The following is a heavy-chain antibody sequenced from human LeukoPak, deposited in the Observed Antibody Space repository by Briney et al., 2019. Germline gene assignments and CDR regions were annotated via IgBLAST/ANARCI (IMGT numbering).Heavy chain of an antibody. D-gene: IGHD2-2*01. CDR2: IYYSGST. CDR1: GGSISSYY. J-gene: IGHJ3*02. Sequence: SETLSLTCTVSGGSISSYYWSWIRQPPGKGLEWIGYIYYSGSTNYNPSLKSRVTISVDTSKNQFSLKLSSVTAADTAVYYCARRLGYCSSTSCSGGAFDIWGQGTMVTVSS. V-gene: IGHV4-59*01. CDR3: ARRLGYCSSTSCSGGAFDI.